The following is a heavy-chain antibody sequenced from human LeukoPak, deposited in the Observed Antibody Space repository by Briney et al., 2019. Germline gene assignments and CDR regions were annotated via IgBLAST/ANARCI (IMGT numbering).Heavy chain of an antibody. J-gene: IGHJ4*02. V-gene: IGHV3-48*01. D-gene: IGHD5-18*01. CDR1: GFTFSSYS. CDR2: ISSSSSTI. CDR3: ARGRYGFGILFDY. Sequence: GGSLRLSCAASGFTFSSYSMNWVRQAPGKGLEWVSYISSSSSTIYYADSVKGRFTISRDNAKNSLYLQMNSLRAEDTAVYYCARGRYGFGILFDYWGQGTLVTVSS.